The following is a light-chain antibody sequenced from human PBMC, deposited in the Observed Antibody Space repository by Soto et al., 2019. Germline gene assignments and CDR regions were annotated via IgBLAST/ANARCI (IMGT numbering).Light chain of an antibody. CDR1: QSVSSSY. J-gene: IGKJ1*01. V-gene: IGKV3-20*01. Sequence: EVVLTQSPHTLSLSPRVGATLSVTASQSVSSSYLAWYQQRPGQAPRLLIYGASSRATGIPDRFSGSGSGTDFSLTISRLEPEDFAVYYCPQYGVSPRTFGQGTKVDIK. CDR2: GAS. CDR3: PQYGVSPRT.